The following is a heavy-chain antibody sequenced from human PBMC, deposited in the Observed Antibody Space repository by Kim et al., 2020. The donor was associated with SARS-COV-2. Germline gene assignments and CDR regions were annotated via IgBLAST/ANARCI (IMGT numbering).Heavy chain of an antibody. D-gene: IGHD6-6*01. CDR1: GGSFSGYY. CDR3: ARGPPPRIAARTYNWFDP. CDR2: INHSGST. Sequence: SETLSLTCAVYGGSFSGYYWSWIRQPPGKGLEWIGEINHSGSTNYNPSLKSRVTISVDTSKNQFSLKLSSVTAADTAVYYCARGPPPRIAARTYNWFDPWGQGTLVPVSS. J-gene: IGHJ5*02. V-gene: IGHV4-34*01.